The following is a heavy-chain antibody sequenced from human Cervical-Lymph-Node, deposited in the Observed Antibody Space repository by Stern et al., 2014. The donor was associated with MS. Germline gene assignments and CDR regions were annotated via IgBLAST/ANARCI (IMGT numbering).Heavy chain of an antibody. V-gene: IGHV5-51*01. J-gene: IGHJ4*02. Sequence: VQLVQSGAEVKKPGESLQISCKLSGYSFTIYYIAWVRQMPGKGLEWMGVIYPSDSDPPYSPSSQGQVTISADKSITTAYLQWSILRASDTAMYYCARHVQGFDYWGQGTLVTVSS. CDR2: IYPSDSDP. CDR1: GYSFTIYY. CDR3: ARHVQGFDY.